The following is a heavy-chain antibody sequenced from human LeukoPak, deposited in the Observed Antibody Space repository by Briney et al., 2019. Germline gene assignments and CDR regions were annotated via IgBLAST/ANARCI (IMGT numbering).Heavy chain of an antibody. CDR1: GYTFTSYY. V-gene: IGHV1-46*01. J-gene: IGHJ5*02. CDR3: ARDSMARGVPTYWFDP. CDR2: INPSGGST. D-gene: IGHD3-10*01. Sequence: ASVKVSCKASGYTFTSYYMHWVRQAPGQGLEWMGIINPSGGSTSYAQKFQGRVTMTRDMSTSTVYMELSSLRSEDTAVYYCARDSMARGVPTYWFDPWGQGTLVTVSS.